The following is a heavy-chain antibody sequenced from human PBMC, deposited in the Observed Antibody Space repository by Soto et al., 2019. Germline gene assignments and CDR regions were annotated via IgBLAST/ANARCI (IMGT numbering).Heavy chain of an antibody. CDR1: GGSISSSSYY. V-gene: IGHV4-39*07. CDR2: IYHSGNT. J-gene: IGHJ4*02. Sequence: PSETLSLTCTVSGGSISSSSYYWGWIRQPPGKGLEWIGEIYHSGNTNYNPSLKSRVTMAVDKSRNQFSLKLSSVTAADTAVYYCARRWGEGRVDYWGQGTLVTVSS. CDR3: ARRWGEGRVDY. D-gene: IGHD3-10*01.